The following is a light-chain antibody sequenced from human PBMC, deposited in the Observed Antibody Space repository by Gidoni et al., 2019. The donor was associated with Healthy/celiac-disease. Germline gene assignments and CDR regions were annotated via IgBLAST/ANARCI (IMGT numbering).Light chain of an antibody. CDR1: QSVSSN. CDR2: GAS. CDR3: QPLCT. J-gene: IGKJ3*01. Sequence: EIVMTQSPATLSVSPGERATLSCRASQSVSSNLAWYQQKPGQAPRLLIYGASPSPTGIPARFSGSGSGTEFTLTISSLQSVDFAVYYCQPLCTFGPGTKVDIK. V-gene: IGKV3-15*01.